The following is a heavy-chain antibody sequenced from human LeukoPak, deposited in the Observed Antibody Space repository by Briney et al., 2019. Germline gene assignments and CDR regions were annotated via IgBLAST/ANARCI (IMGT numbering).Heavy chain of an antibody. CDR1: GYTFTSYG. J-gene: IGHJ4*02. Sequence: GASVKVSCKASGYTFTSYGISWVRQAPGQGLEWMGWISAYNGNTNYARKFQGRMTMATNTATRTVYMELSSLRSEDTAVYYCATSRYCSNGVCPFDYWGQGTLVTVSS. CDR2: ISAYNGNT. V-gene: IGHV1-18*01. CDR3: ATSRYCSNGVCPFDY. D-gene: IGHD2-8*01.